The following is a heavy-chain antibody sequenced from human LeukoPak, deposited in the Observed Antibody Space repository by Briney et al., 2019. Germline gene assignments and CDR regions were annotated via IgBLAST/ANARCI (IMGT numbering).Heavy chain of an antibody. D-gene: IGHD3-10*01. CDR1: GFTFHTYP. CDR2: LTPSGGHT. Sequence: PGGPWRFSVVGLGFTFHTYPMTWFPQAPGKGFSGVSSLTPSGGHTFYSDSTKGRFTISRDDSKNTLYLQINGLRPDDTALYYCTRGLVSGISEDTPFKYWGQGVLVTVSS. CDR3: TRGLVSGISEDTPFKY. J-gene: IGHJ4*02. V-gene: IGHV3-23*01.